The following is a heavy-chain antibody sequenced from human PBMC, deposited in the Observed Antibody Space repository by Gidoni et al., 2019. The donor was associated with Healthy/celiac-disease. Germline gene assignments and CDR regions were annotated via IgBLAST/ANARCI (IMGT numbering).Heavy chain of an antibody. J-gene: IGHJ4*02. Sequence: EVQLVESGGGLVKPGGSLRLSCAASGFPFSSYSMNWVRQAPGKGLEWVSSIISSSSYIYYADSVKGRFTISRDNAKNSLYLQMNSLKAEDTAVYYCARDWGADYGSKDYWGQGTLVTVSS. D-gene: IGHD3-10*01. CDR2: IISSSSYI. CDR1: GFPFSSYS. CDR3: ARDWGADYGSKDY. V-gene: IGHV3-21*01.